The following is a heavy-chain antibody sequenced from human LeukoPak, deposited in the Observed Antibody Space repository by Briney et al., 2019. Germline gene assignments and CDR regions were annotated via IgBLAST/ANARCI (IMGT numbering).Heavy chain of an antibody. D-gene: IGHD2-21*01. CDR1: GFTFSSYA. J-gene: IGHJ4*02. Sequence: GGSLRLSCAASGFTFSSYAMHWVRQAPGKGLEWVAVISYDGSNKYYADSVKGRFTISRDNSKNTLYLQMNSLRAEDTAVYDCARDCGPVSPMGYWGQGTLVTVSS. V-gene: IGHV3-30-3*01. CDR2: ISYDGSNK. CDR3: ARDCGPVSPMGY.